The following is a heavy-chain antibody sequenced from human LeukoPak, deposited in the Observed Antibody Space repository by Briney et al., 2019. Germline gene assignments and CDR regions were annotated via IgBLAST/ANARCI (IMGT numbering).Heavy chain of an antibody. CDR3: ATDRPYITSWYGCSTP. V-gene: IGHV3-21*05. CDR2: ISGSGTDI. Sequence: GGSLRLSCAASGFTFSSYSMNWVRQAPGKGLECLSYISGSGTDINYADSVRGRFTISRDNAKNLLYLQMNDLRVEDTAVYYCATDRPYITSWYGCSTPWGQGTLVTVSS. CDR1: GFTFSSYS. D-gene: IGHD3-10*01. J-gene: IGHJ5*02.